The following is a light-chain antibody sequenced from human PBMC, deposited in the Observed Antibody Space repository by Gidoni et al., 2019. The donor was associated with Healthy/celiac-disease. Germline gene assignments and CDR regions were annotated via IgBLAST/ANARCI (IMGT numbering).Light chain of an antibody. CDR3: QQSYSTLIT. CDR1: QSISSY. Sequence: DIQMTQSPSSLSASVGDRVTITCRTSQSISSYLNWYQQKPGKAPKLLIYSASSLQSGVPARFSGSGSGTDFTLTISSLQPEEFATYYCQQSYSTLITFXXXTRLEIK. V-gene: IGKV1-39*01. CDR2: SAS. J-gene: IGKJ5*01.